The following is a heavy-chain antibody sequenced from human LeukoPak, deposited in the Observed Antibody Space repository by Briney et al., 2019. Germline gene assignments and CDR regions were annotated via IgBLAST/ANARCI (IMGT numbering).Heavy chain of an antibody. V-gene: IGHV3-49*03. Sequence: PGGSLRLSCAASGFTFDDYAMSWFRQAPGKGLEWVGLIRGKPYGETTEYAASVQGRFTISRDDSKNTLYLQMNSLKTEDTAVYYCPTVETCGYYMGIRDYWGQGTLVTVCS. D-gene: IGHD3-22*01. CDR1: GFTFDDYA. J-gene: IGHJ4*02. CDR3: PTVETCGYYMGIRDY. CDR2: IRGKPYGETT.